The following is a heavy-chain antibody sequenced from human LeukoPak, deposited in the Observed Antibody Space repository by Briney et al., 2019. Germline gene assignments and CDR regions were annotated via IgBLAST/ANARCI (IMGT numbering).Heavy chain of an antibody. Sequence: SETLSLTCAVSNGSVSSDGYYWSWIRQHPGKGLEWIGYIYYSGSTYYNPSLKSRVTISVDTSKNQFSLKLSSVTAADTAVYYCARDKLPAYDELYYFDYWGQGTLVTVSS. CDR2: IYYSGST. V-gene: IGHV4-31*11. D-gene: IGHD1-26*01. CDR1: NGSVSSDGYY. J-gene: IGHJ4*02. CDR3: ARDKLPAYDELYYFDY.